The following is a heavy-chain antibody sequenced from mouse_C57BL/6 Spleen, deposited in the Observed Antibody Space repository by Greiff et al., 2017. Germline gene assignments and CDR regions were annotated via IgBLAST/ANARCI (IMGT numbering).Heavy chain of an antibody. V-gene: IGHV1-15*01. D-gene: IGHD1-1*02. CDR2: IDPETGGT. Sequence: VKLQQSGAELVRPGASVTLSCKASGYTFTDYEMHWVKQTPVHGLEWIGAIDPETGGTAYNQKFKGKAILTADKSSSTAYMELRSLTSEDSAVYYCTHYFHWYFDVWGTGTTVTVSS. J-gene: IGHJ1*03. CDR1: GYTFTDYE. CDR3: THYFHWYFDV.